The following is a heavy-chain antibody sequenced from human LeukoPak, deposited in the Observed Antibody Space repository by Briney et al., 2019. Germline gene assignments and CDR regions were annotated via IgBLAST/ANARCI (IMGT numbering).Heavy chain of an antibody. V-gene: IGHV3-53*01. Sequence: GGSLRLSCVVSGGSVCYNYMSWVRQVPGKGLEFVSVLSSGGITYYADSVKGRFTITRDNSKNTLSLEMNTLRADDAAVYYCHICGFWGQGTLVTVSS. CDR1: GGSVCYNY. CDR2: LSSGGIT. CDR3: HICGF. D-gene: IGHD2-2*01. J-gene: IGHJ4*02.